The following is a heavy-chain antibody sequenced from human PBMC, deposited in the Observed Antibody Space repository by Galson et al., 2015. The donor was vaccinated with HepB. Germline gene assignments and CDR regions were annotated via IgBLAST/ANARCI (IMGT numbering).Heavy chain of an antibody. V-gene: IGHV5-10-1*01. CDR1: GYSFTSYW. CDR2: IDPSDSYT. D-gene: IGHD6-13*01. Sequence: QSGAEVKKPGESLRISCKGSGYSFTSYWISWVRQMPGKGLEWMGRIDPSDSYTNYSPSFQGHVTISADKSISTAYLQWSSLKASDTAMYYCARHKRGSSSWYLRYSYGYFDYWGQGTLVTVSS. CDR3: ARHKRGSSSWYLRYSYGYFDY. J-gene: IGHJ4*02.